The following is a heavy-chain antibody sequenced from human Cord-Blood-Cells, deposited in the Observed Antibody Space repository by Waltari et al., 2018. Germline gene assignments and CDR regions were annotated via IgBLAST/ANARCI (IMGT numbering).Heavy chain of an antibody. CDR1: GGSIRSYY. CDR3: ATTSQYGSGSYFAFDI. CDR2: IYYSGST. J-gene: IGHJ3*02. Sequence: QVQLQESGPGLVKPSEILSLTCTVSGGSIRSYYWSWIRQPPGKGLEWIGYIYYSGSTNYNPSLKSRVTISVDTSKNQFSLKLSSVTAADTAVYYCATTSQYGSGSYFAFDIWGQGTMVTVSS. D-gene: IGHD3-10*01. V-gene: IGHV4-59*01.